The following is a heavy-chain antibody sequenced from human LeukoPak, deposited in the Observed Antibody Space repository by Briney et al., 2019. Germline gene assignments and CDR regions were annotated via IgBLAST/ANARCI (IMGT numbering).Heavy chain of an antibody. D-gene: IGHD6-13*01. CDR1: GFTFSSYA. Sequence: GGSLSLSCAASGFTFSSYAMHWVRQAPGKGLEWVAVISYDGSKKYHADSVKGRFTISRDNSKNTLYLQMNSLRAEDTAVYYCARVGTIAPAAHAEYWGQETLVTVSS. CDR3: ARVGTIAPAAHAEY. V-gene: IGHV3-30-3*01. J-gene: IGHJ4*02. CDR2: ISYDGSKK.